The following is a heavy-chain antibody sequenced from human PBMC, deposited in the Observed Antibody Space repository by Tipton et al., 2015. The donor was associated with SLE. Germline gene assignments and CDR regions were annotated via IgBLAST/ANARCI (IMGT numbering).Heavy chain of an antibody. CDR3: ARETRAVADVTYYMDV. J-gene: IGHJ6*03. V-gene: IGHV4-61*03. CDR2: IYYSGST. D-gene: IGHD6-19*01. CDR1: GGSISSGGYY. Sequence: LSLTCTVSGGSISSGGYYWSWIRQHPGKGLEWIGYIYYSGSTNYNPSLKSRVTISVDTSKNRFSLKLSSVTAADTAVYYCARETRAVADVTYYMDVWGIGTTVTVSS.